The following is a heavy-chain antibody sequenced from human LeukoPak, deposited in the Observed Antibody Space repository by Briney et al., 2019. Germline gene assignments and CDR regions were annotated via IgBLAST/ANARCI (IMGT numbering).Heavy chain of an antibody. CDR3: ARDKSVGATPFDY. V-gene: IGHV3-48*03. CDR2: ISRSDNTI. D-gene: IGHD1-26*01. Sequence: GGSLRLSCAASGFTFSSYEMNWVRQAPGKGLEWVSYISRSDNTIYYADSVKGRFTISRDNAKKSLYLQMNSLRAEDTAVYYCARDKSVGATPFDYWGQGTLVTVSS. CDR1: GFTFSSYE. J-gene: IGHJ4*02.